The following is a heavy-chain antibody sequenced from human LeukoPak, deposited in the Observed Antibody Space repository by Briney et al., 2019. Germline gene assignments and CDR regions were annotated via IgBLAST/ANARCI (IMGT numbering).Heavy chain of an antibody. J-gene: IGHJ4*02. Sequence: GGSLRLSCAASGFTFSSYGMHWVRQAPGKGLEWVAVISYDGSNKYYADSVKGQFTISRDNSKNTLYLQMNSLRAEDTAVYYCARGRPDCGGDCYPLDYWGQGTLVTVSS. CDR2: ISYDGSNK. D-gene: IGHD2-21*02. V-gene: IGHV3-30*03. CDR1: GFTFSSYG. CDR3: ARGRPDCGGDCYPLDY.